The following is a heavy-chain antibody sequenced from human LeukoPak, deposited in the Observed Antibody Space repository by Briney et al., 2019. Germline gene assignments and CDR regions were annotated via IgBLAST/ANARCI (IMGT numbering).Heavy chain of an antibody. D-gene: IGHD3-10*01. Sequence: SETLSLTCTVSGGSISSYYWSWIRQPPGKGLEWIGYIYYSGSTNYNPSLKSRVTISVDTSKNQFSLKLSSLTAADTAVYYCASNYYGSGSRDYWGQGNLVTVSS. J-gene: IGHJ4*02. CDR2: IYYSGST. V-gene: IGHV4-59*08. CDR3: ASNYYGSGSRDY. CDR1: GGSISSYY.